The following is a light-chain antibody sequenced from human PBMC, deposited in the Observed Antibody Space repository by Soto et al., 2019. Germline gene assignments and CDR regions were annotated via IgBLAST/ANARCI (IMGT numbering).Light chain of an antibody. CDR3: QQANTFLGIT. CDR2: AAS. Sequence: DIQMTQSPSSLSASVGDRVTITCRASQVIGSWLAWYQQKPGKAPKLLIYAASSLQNGVPSRFSGSGSGTEFTLTISSLQPEDFATYYCQQANTFLGITFGGGTKVEIK. V-gene: IGKV1D-12*01. CDR1: QVIGSW. J-gene: IGKJ4*01.